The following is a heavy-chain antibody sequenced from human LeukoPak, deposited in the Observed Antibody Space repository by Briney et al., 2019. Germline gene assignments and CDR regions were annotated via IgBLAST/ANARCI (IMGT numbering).Heavy chain of an antibody. D-gene: IGHD6-13*01. Sequence: NWVXQAXXKGLEWVSSISSSSSYIYYADSVKGRFTISRDNAKNSLYLQMNSLRAEDTAVYYCARDLAAAGLYFDYWGQGTLVTVSS. V-gene: IGHV3-21*04. CDR2: ISSSSSYI. CDR3: ARDLAAAGLYFDY. J-gene: IGHJ4*02.